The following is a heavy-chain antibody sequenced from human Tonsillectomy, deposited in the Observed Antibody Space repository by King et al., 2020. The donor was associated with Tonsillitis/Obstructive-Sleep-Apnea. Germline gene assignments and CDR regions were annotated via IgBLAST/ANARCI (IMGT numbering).Heavy chain of an antibody. CDR3: ARDREIVVPAATPFDY. J-gene: IGHJ4*02. CDR2: ISAYNGNT. CDR1: GYTFTSYG. D-gene: IGHD2-2*01. Sequence: VQLVESGAEVKKPGASVKVSCKASGYTFTSYGISWVRQAPGQGLEWMGWISAYNGNTNYAQKLQGRVTMTTDTSTSTAYMELRSLRSDDTAVYYCARDREIVVPAATPFDYWGQGTLVTVSS. V-gene: IGHV1-18*01.